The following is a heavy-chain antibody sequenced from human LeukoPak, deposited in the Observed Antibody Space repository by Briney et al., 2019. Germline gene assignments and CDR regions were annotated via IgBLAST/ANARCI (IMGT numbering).Heavy chain of an antibody. CDR2: INPNSSGT. Sequence: ASVKVSCKDSGYTFTSYSMNRVRQAPGQGLEWMRRINPNSSGTNYAQKFQGRLTMTRDTSISTAYMELSRLRSDDTAVYYCASDYYDSSGYSDYWGQGTLVTVSS. CDR3: ASDYYDSSGYSDY. J-gene: IGHJ4*02. D-gene: IGHD3-22*01. CDR1: GYTFTSYS. V-gene: IGHV1-2*06.